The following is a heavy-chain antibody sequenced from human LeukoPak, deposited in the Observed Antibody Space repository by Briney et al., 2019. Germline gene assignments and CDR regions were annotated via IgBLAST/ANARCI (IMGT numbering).Heavy chain of an antibody. CDR3: ARARGREHYDSSGYLGY. J-gene: IGHJ4*02. V-gene: IGHV4-34*01. D-gene: IGHD3-22*01. CDR1: GGSFSGYY. Sequence: PPETLSLTCAVYGGSFSGYYWSWIRQPPGKGLEWIGEINHSGSTNYNPSLKSRVTISVDTSKNQFSLKLSSVTAADTAVYYCARARGREHYDSSGYLGYWGQGTLVTVSS. CDR2: INHSGST.